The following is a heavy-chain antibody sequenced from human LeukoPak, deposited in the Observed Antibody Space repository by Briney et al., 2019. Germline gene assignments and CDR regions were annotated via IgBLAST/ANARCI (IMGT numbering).Heavy chain of an antibody. V-gene: IGHV1-2*06. CDR2: INPNSGGT. D-gene: IGHD6-13*01. J-gene: IGHJ6*02. Sequence: ASVKVSCKASGYTFTGYYMHWVRQAPGQGLEWMGRINPNSGGTNYAQKFQGRVTVTRDTSISTAYMELSRLRSEDTAVYYCARGLYSSSWYSWAYYYYGMDVWGQGTTVTVSS. CDR1: GYTFTGYY. CDR3: ARGLYSSSWYSWAYYYYGMDV.